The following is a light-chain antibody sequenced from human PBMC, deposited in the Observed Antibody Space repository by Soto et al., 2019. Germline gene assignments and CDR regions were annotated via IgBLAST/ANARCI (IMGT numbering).Light chain of an antibody. CDR3: QTGGTGTVV. CDR2: LNSDGSH. J-gene: IGLJ2*01. V-gene: IGLV4-69*01. Sequence: QPVLTQSPSASASLGASVKLTCTLSSGHSSYASAWHQQQPEKGPRYLMKLNSDGSHSKGDGIPDRFSGSSSGAERYRTISSLQSEDEADYYCQTGGTGTVVFGGGTKLTVL. CDR1: SGHSSYA.